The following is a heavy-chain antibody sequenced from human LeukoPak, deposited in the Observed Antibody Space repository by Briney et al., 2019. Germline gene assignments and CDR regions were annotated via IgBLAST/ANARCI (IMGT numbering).Heavy chain of an antibody. Sequence: GGSLRLSCAASGFTFSTYWMSWVRQAPGKGLGWVANIKHDGSEKYYVDSVKGRFTISRDNAKNSLYLQMNSLKTEDTAVYYCARLTEALGAFDIWGQGTMVTVSS. J-gene: IGHJ3*02. V-gene: IGHV3-7*03. D-gene: IGHD1-14*01. CDR2: IKHDGSEK. CDR3: ARLTEALGAFDI. CDR1: GFTFSTYW.